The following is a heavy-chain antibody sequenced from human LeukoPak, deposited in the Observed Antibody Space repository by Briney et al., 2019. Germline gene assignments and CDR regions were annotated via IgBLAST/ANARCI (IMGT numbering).Heavy chain of an antibody. Sequence: ASVKVSCKASGGTFSSYAISWVRQAPGQGLEWMGGIIPIFGTANYAQKFQGRVTITTDESTSTAYMELSSPRSEDTAVYYCARIPTYDSSGYYYENDDYWGQGTLVTVSS. J-gene: IGHJ4*02. CDR1: GGTFSSYA. D-gene: IGHD3-22*01. V-gene: IGHV1-69*05. CDR2: IIPIFGTA. CDR3: ARIPTYDSSGYYYENDDY.